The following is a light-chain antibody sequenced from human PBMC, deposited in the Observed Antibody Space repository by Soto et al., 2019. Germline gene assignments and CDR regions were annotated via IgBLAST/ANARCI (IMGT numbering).Light chain of an antibody. CDR3: SSYAGSNSYV. J-gene: IGLJ1*01. CDR1: SSDFGGYNY. Sequence: QSALTQPPFASGSPGQSVTISCTGTSSDFGGYNYVSWYQQHPGKAPKLIIYEVTKRPSGVPDRFSGSKSGNTASLTVSGLQAEDEADYYCSSYAGSNSYVFGTGTKLTVL. CDR2: EVT. V-gene: IGLV2-8*01.